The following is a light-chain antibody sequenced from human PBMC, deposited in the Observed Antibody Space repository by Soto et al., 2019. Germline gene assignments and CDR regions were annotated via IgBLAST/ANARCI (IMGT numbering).Light chain of an antibody. V-gene: IGKV3-20*01. CDR2: GAS. Sequence: EIVLTQSPGTLSMSPGQRATLSCRASQSITQGFLAWYQQRPGQSPRLLIYGASNRAAGIPGRFSGSGSGTDFSLTISRLEPEDFAVYYCQQYASSPLTFGGGTKVNIK. CDR3: QQYASSPLT. J-gene: IGKJ4*01. CDR1: QSITQGF.